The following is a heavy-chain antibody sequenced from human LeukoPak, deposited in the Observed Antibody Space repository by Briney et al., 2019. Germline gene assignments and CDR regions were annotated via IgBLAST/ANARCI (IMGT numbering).Heavy chain of an antibody. CDR2: INPSGGST. J-gene: IGHJ5*02. D-gene: IGHD1-26*01. CDR1: GYTFTNYY. V-gene: IGHV1-46*01. Sequence: ASVKVSCKASGYTFTNYYMHWVRQAPGQGLEWMGIINPSGGSTSYAQKFQGRVTMTRDTSTSTVYMELSSLRSEDTAVYYCARDTGTVQWWFDPWGQGTLVTVSS. CDR3: ARDTGTVQWWFDP.